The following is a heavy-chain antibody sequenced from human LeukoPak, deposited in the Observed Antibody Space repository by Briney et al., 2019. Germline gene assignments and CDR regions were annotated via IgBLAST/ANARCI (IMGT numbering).Heavy chain of an antibody. CDR2: INHSGST. V-gene: IGHV4-34*01. CDR3: ASDSVAGDLDY. Sequence: PSETLSLTCAVYGGSFSGYYWSWIRQPPGKGLEWIGEINHSGSTNYNPSLKSRVTISVDTSKNQFSLKLSSVTAAETAVYYCASDSVAGDLDYWGQGTLVTVSS. D-gene: IGHD6-19*01. CDR1: GGSFSGYY. J-gene: IGHJ4*02.